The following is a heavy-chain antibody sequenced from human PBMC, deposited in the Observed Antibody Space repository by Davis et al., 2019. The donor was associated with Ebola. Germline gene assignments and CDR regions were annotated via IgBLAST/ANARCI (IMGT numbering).Heavy chain of an antibody. CDR3: ARQLYNRSSADWFDP. D-gene: IGHD6-6*01. V-gene: IGHV4-34*01. CDR2: IKHSGST. CDR1: GGSFSGYY. Sequence: SETLSLTCAVYGGSFSGYYWSWIRQPPGKGLEWIGEIKHSGSTNYNPSLKSRITISVDTSKNQFSLKLSSVTAADTAVYYCARQLYNRSSADWFDPWGQGTLVIVSS. J-gene: IGHJ5*02.